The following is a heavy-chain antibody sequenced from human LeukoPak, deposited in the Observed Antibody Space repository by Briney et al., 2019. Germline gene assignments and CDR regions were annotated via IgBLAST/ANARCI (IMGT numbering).Heavy chain of an antibody. CDR2: IYTSGST. V-gene: IGHV4-4*07. CDR3: ARFGSGWHYFDY. D-gene: IGHD6-19*01. J-gene: IGHJ4*02. Sequence: PSETLSLICSVSGGSISGYYWSWIRQPAGKGLEWIGRIYTSGSTNYNPSLKSRVTMSVDTSKNQFSLKLSYVTAADTAVYYCARFGSGWHYFDYWGQGTLVTVSS. CDR1: GGSISGYY.